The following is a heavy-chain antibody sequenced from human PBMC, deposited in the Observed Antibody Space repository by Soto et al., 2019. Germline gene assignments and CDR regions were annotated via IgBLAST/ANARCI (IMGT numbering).Heavy chain of an antibody. J-gene: IGHJ2*01. CDR2: IYNSGRT. V-gene: IGHV4-30-2*05. CDR3: ARDLFQWLPGGSFDL. CDR1: GGSIISGGYS. D-gene: IGHD6-19*01. Sequence: SETLSLTCAVSGGSIISGGYSWSWIRQPPVKGLEWIGYIYNSGRTYYNPSLKSRLTISLHSSENQFSVRLTSVTAADMAVYYCARDLFQWLPGGSFDLWGRGTLVTVSS.